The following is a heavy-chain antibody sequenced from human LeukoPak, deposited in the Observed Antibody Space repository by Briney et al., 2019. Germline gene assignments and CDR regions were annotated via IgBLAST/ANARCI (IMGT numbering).Heavy chain of an antibody. CDR2: ISWNSGSI. CDR3: AKDLSDYGSGLGV. D-gene: IGHD3-10*01. V-gene: IGHV3-9*01. J-gene: IGHJ6*02. CDR1: GFTFSSYA. Sequence: GGSLRLSCAASGFTFSSYAMSWVRQAPGKGLEWVSGISWNSGSIGYADSVKGRFTISRDNAKNSLYLQMNSLRAEDTALYYCAKDLSDYGSGLGVWGQGTTVTVSS.